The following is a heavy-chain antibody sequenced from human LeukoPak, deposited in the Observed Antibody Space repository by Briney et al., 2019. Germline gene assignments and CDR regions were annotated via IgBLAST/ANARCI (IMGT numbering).Heavy chain of an antibody. J-gene: IGHJ6*02. V-gene: IGHV1-69*04. D-gene: IGHD3-9*01. CDR1: GGTFNNFV. Sequence: ASVKGSCKASGGTFNNFVVSWVRQAPGQGLEWMGRIIPILELPSYAQKFQGRITITADSSTGTAYMEMTSLRSEDTAVYFCDWFSNSDNLDVWGQGTTVTVSS. CDR3: DWFSNSDNLDV. CDR2: IIPILELP.